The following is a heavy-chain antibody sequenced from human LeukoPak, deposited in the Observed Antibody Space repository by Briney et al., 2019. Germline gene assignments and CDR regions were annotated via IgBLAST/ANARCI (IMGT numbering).Heavy chain of an antibody. D-gene: IGHD6-6*01. CDR2: IKQDGSEK. CDR3: ARVYSSSSGKNAFDI. J-gene: IGHJ3*02. Sequence: GGSLRLSCAASGFTFSNYWMSWVRQAPGKGLEWVANIKQDGSEKDYVDSVKGRFTISRDNAKNSLFLQVNSLRAEDTAVYYCARVYSSSSGKNAFDIWGQGTMVTASS. V-gene: IGHV3-7*03. CDR1: GFTFSNYW.